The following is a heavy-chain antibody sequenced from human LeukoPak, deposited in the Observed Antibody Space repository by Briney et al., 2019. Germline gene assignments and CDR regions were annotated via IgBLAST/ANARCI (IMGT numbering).Heavy chain of an antibody. CDR1: GFTFSNYA. CDR3: ANPYQYSSSWYGDY. CDR2: ISDTGDTT. J-gene: IGHJ4*02. Sequence: GGSLRLSCAASGFTFSNYAMSWVRQAPGKGLQWVSGISDTGDTTYYADSVKGRFTISRDNSKNTLYLQMNSLRAEDTAVYYCANPYQYSSSWYGDYWGQGTLVTVSS. V-gene: IGHV3-23*01. D-gene: IGHD6-13*01.